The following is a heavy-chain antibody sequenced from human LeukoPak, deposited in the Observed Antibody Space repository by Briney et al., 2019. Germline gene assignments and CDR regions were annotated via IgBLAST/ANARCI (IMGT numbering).Heavy chain of an antibody. J-gene: IGHJ4*02. CDR1: GGSISSSNW. V-gene: IGHV3-7*01. CDR2: IKQDGSEK. CDR3: ARVWLPFDY. D-gene: IGHD6-19*01. Sequence: ETLSLTCAVSGGSISSSNWWSWVRQPPGKGLEWVANIKQDGSEKYYVDSVKGRFTISRDNAKNSLYLQMNSLRAEDTAVYYCARVWLPFDYWGQGTLVTVSS.